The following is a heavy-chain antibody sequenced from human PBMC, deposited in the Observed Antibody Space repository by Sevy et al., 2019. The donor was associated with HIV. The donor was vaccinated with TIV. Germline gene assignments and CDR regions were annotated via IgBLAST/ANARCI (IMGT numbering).Heavy chain of an antibody. J-gene: IGHJ4*02. Sequence: GGSLRLSCAASGFTFSNAWMSWVRQAPGKGLEWVGRIKSKTDGGTTDYAAPVKSRFTIARDDSKNTLYLQMNSLKTEDTAVYYCTTDYCSGGSCSIPFDYWGQGTLVTVSS. V-gene: IGHV3-15*01. D-gene: IGHD2-15*01. CDR2: IKSKTDGGTT. CDR3: TTDYCSGGSCSIPFDY. CDR1: GFTFSNAW.